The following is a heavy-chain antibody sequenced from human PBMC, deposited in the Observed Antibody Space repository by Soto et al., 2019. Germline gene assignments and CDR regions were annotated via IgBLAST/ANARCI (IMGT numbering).Heavy chain of an antibody. CDR1: GFTFSDYA. V-gene: IGHV3-30*04. CDR2: ISYNGKNK. J-gene: IGHJ6*02. Sequence: QVQLVETGGGVVQPGRSLRLSCAASGFTFSDYAMHWVRQAPGKGLEWVAVISYNGKNKYYGDSVKGRFSISRDNSKNTLYLQLTTLRPEDTAVYYCASGGGEFLLVPTIGGYYYYGMEVWGQGTTVTVSS. CDR3: ASGGGEFLLVPTIGGYYYYGMEV. D-gene: IGHD2-2*01.